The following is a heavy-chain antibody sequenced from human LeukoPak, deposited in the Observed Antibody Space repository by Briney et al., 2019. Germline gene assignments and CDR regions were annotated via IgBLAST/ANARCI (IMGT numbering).Heavy chain of an antibody. CDR3: ARLRGNYFPDY. CDR1: GGSISGYY. Sequence: SETLSLTCTVSGGSISGYYWTWIRQPPGKGLEWIAYIYYTGSTNYNPSPESRVTISVDTSKNQFSLRLSSVTAADTAVYYCARLRGNYFPDYWGQGTLVTASS. D-gene: IGHD4-11*01. J-gene: IGHJ4*02. CDR2: IYYTGST. V-gene: IGHV4-59*01.